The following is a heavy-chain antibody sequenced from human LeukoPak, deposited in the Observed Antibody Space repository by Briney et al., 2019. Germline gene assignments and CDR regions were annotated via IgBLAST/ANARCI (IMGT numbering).Heavy chain of an antibody. CDR2: ISGNSVST. J-gene: IGHJ5*01. CDR3: ARAYSSSWYDF. D-gene: IGHD6-13*01. CDR1: GFTFSSYA. V-gene: IGHV3-23*01. Sequence: GGSLRLSCAASGFTFSSYAMSWVRQAPGKGLEWVSGISGNSVSTYYADSVKGWFTISRDNSKSTLFLQMSSLRAEDTAVYYCARAYSSSWYDFWGQGNLVTVSS.